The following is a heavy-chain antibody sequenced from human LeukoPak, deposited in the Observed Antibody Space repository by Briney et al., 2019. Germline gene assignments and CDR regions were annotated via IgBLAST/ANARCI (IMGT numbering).Heavy chain of an antibody. J-gene: IGHJ4*02. V-gene: IGHV3-23*01. Sequence: GGSLRLSYAAPGFTSSNYAMSWVRQAPGTGLEWVSAISESGGSTYSADSVKGRFTISRDNSKNTLHLHMNSLRAEDTAVYHCARQLGYCSDGTCYFDYWGQGTLVTVSS. CDR2: ISESGGST. CDR1: GFTSSNYA. CDR3: ARQLGYCSDGTCYFDY. D-gene: IGHD2-15*01.